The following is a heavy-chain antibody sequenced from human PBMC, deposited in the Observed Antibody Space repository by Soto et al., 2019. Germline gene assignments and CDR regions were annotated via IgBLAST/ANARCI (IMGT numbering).Heavy chain of an antibody. CDR3: ATFPNYYGG. J-gene: IGHJ4*02. V-gene: IGHV3-21*06. CDR1: GFTFSTHS. Sequence: GGSLRLSCAASGFTFSTHSMNWVRQALGKGPEWVSSINDKSNYIFYADSVKGRFTISRDNAKSSLYLQMNSLRDDDTAVYYCATFPNYYGGWGQGTLVTVSS. CDR2: INDKSNYI.